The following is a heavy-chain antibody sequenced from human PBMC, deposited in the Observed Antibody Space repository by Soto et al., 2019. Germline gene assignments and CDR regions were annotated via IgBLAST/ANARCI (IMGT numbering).Heavy chain of an antibody. CDR3: ARDGPYSSSPHAIFDY. CDR2: INPNSGGT. J-gene: IGHJ4*02. Sequence: QVQLVQSGAEVKKPGASVKVSCKASGYTFTGYYMHWVRQAPGQGLEWMGWINPNSGGTKYAQKFQGRVTMTRDTSISTAYMELSRLRSDDTAVYYCARDGPYSSSPHAIFDYWGQGTLVTVSS. D-gene: IGHD6-6*01. CDR1: GYTFTGYY. V-gene: IGHV1-2*02.